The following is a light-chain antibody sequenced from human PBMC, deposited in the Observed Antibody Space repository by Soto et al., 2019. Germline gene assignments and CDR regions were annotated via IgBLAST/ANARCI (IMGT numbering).Light chain of an antibody. Sequence: QSALTQPPSVSGSPGQSVTISCTGTSSDVGTYNRVSWYQQPPGTAPKLMVYEVNNRPSGVPDRFSGSKSDNTASLTISGLQAEYEADYYCSSFTTSSTWVFGGGTKLTVL. CDR1: SSDVGTYNR. CDR2: EVN. CDR3: SSFTTSSTWV. V-gene: IGLV2-18*02. J-gene: IGLJ2*01.